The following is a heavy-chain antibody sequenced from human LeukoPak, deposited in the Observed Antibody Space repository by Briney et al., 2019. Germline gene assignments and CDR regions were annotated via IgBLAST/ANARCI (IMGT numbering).Heavy chain of an antibody. D-gene: IGHD3/OR15-3a*01. CDR1: GFALSDYY. CDR3: ARRRDFIDY. J-gene: IGHJ4*02. CDR2: SSSSGSTI. V-gene: IGHV3-11*01. Sequence: GGSLRLSCAASGFALSDYYMSWIRQAPGKGLEWVSYSSSSGSTIYYADSVKGRFAISRDNAKNSLYLQMNSLRAEDTAVYYCARRRDFIDYWGQGTLVTVSS.